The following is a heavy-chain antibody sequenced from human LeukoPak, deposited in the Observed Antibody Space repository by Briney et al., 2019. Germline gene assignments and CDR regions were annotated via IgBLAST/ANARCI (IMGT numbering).Heavy chain of an antibody. J-gene: IGHJ4*02. CDR1: GFTFSSYS. CDR3: AKDLPGYYGSGSYYRVLDY. D-gene: IGHD3-10*01. V-gene: IGHV3-30*18. Sequence: TGGSLRLSCAASGFTFSSYSMHWVRQAPGKGLEWVAVISSYDGRNKYYADSVKGRFTISRDNSKNTLYMQMNSLRAEDTAVYYCAKDLPGYYGSGSYYRVLDYWGQGTLVTVSS. CDR2: ISSYDGRNK.